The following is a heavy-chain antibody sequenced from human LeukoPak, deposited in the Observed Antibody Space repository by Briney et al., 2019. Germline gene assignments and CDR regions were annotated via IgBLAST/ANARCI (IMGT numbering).Heavy chain of an antibody. Sequence: GGSLRLSCVASGFIFSRSAMHWVRQAPGKGLEWVAVTSYDESDIWYADSVKGRFTIARDNSRDTLYLQMNSLRSEDTAVYYCARGRYSYGPVTDYWGQGTLVTVSS. J-gene: IGHJ4*02. V-gene: IGHV3-30-3*01. CDR1: GFIFSRSA. D-gene: IGHD5-18*01. CDR3: ARGRYSYGPVTDY. CDR2: TSYDESDI.